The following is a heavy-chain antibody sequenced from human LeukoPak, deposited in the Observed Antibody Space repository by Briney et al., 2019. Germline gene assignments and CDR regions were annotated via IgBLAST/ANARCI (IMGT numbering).Heavy chain of an antibody. J-gene: IGHJ5*02. D-gene: IGHD4-11*01. V-gene: IGHV4-39*07. Sequence: SETLSLTCTVSGGSISSSSYYWGWIRQPTGKGGEGCGSIYYSGSTHYNPSLKSRVTISADTSKTQFSPKLSSVTAADTAVYYCARDNYIAAGTNWFDHWGQGTLVTVSS. CDR2: IYYSGST. CDR1: GGSISSSSYY. CDR3: ARDNYIAAGTNWFDH.